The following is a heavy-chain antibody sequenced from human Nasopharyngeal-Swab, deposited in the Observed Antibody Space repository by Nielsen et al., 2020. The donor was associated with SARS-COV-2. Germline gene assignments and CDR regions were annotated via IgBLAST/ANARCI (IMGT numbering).Heavy chain of an antibody. CDR2: ISYDRSNK. CDR3: ARDPDSSGSYFDY. CDR1: GFTFSSYA. Sequence: GESLKISWAASGFTFSSYAMHWVRQAPGKGLEWVAVISYDRSNKHYADSVKGRFTISRDNSKNTLYLQMNSLRGEDTAVYYCARDPDSSGSYFDYWGQGTLVTVSS. D-gene: IGHD3-22*01. J-gene: IGHJ4*02. V-gene: IGHV3-30*01.